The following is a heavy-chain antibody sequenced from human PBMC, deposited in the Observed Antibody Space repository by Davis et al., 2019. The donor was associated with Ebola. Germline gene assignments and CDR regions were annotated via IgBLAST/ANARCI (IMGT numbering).Heavy chain of an antibody. D-gene: IGHD6-13*01. V-gene: IGHV6-1*01. Sequence: SQTLSLTCAIPGDSVSSNSAAWNWIRQSPSRGVEWLGRTYYRSKWYNDYAVSVKSRITINPDTSKNQFSLQLHSVTPEDTAVYYCARDLYTSIAAAGYLDYWGQGTLVTVSS. CDR1: GDSVSSNSAA. J-gene: IGHJ4*02. CDR2: TYYRSKWYN. CDR3: ARDLYTSIAAAGYLDY.